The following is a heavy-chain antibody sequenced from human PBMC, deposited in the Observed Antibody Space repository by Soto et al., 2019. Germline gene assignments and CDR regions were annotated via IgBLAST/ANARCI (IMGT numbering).Heavy chain of an antibody. D-gene: IGHD3-9*01. Sequence: PSETLSLTCTVSGGSISSSSYYWGWIRQPPGKGLEWIGSIYYSGSTYYNPSLKSRVTISVDTSKNQFSLKLSSVTAADTAVYYCARWRRYFDWSFDYWGQGTLVTVSS. V-gene: IGHV4-39*01. J-gene: IGHJ4*02. CDR3: ARWRRYFDWSFDY. CDR1: GGSISSSSYY. CDR2: IYYSGST.